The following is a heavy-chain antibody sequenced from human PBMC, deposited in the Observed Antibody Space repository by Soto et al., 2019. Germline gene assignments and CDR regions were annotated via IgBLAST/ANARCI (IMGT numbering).Heavy chain of an antibody. Sequence: QVQLVQSGAEVKKPGASVKVSCKASGYTFTSYAMHWVRQAPGQRLERMGWINAGNGNTKYSQKFQGRVTITRDTSASTAYMELSSLRSEDTAVYYWAIGFRGGDADWFDPWGQGTLVTVSS. CDR2: INAGNGNT. J-gene: IGHJ5*02. V-gene: IGHV1-3*01. CDR1: GYTFTSYA. D-gene: IGHD2-21*02. CDR3: AIGFRGGDADWFDP.